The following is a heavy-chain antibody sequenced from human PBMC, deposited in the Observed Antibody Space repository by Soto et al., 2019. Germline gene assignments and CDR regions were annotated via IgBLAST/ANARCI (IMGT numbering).Heavy chain of an antibody. V-gene: IGHV5-10-1*01. J-gene: IGHJ5*02. Sequence: GESLKISCKALGYTFTTFWISWVRQMPGKGLEWMGRVDPRDSYTNYSPSFEGHVTISVDKSINAAYLQWGSLRASDTAIYYCARLDCTTNTCGSWFDPWGQGTLVTVSS. CDR1: GYTFTTFW. D-gene: IGHD2-8*01. CDR3: ARLDCTTNTCGSWFDP. CDR2: VDPRDSYT.